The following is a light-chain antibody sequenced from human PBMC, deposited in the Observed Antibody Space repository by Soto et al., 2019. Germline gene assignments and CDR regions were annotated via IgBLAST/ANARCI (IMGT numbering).Light chain of an antibody. J-gene: IGLJ1*01. V-gene: IGLV2-14*03. CDR3: SSYRGSATYV. CDR1: SSDVGRYNF. CDR2: DVS. Sequence: QSALAQPASVSGSPGQSITISCTGTSSDVGRYNFVSWYQQHPGKAPRLMIFDVSNRPSRVSDRFSGSKSGNTASLTISGLRSEDDPIYYCSSYRGSATYVFGTGTKVAVL.